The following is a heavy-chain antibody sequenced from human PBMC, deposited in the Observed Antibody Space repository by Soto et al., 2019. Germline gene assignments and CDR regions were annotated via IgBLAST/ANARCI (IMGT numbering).Heavy chain of an antibody. CDR3: VTDAQNSEWLTLGY. D-gene: IGHD3-9*01. J-gene: IGHJ4*02. CDR1: GFTFSSYD. CDR2: ISYDGSNK. V-gene: IGHV3-30*03. Sequence: SLRLSCAASGFTFSSYDIHWVRQAPGKGLEWVAVISYDGSNKYYADSVKGRFTISRDNAKNSIYLQMDSLRADDTAVYYCVTDAQNSEWLTLGYWGQGTLVTVSS.